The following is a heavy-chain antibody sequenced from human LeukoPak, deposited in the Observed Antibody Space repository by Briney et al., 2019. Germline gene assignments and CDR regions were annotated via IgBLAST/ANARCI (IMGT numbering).Heavy chain of an antibody. CDR2: ISGDGYNT. D-gene: IGHD3-10*01. J-gene: IGHJ4*02. V-gene: IGHV3-43*02. CDR1: GFTFDDYT. Sequence: GGSLRLSCAASGFTFDDYTMHWVRQPPGKGLEWVSLISGDGYNTYYAASVRGRFTIYRDNSKNSLYLQMNSLTTEDTALYYCANGGSRNYKGVDYWGQGTLVTVSS. CDR3: ANGGSRNYKGVDY.